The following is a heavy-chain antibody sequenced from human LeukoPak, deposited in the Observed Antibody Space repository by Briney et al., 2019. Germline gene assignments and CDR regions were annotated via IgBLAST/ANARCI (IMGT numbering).Heavy chain of an antibody. Sequence: ASVKVSCKASGYTFTGYYMHWVRQAPGQGLEWMGWINPNSGGTNYAQKFQGRVTMTRDTSISTAYMELSRLRSDDTAVYYCARAYMVRGVIIGGTLDYWGQGTLVTVSS. CDR1: GYTFTGYY. CDR2: INPNSGGT. V-gene: IGHV1-2*02. J-gene: IGHJ4*02. CDR3: ARAYMVRGVIIGGTLDY. D-gene: IGHD3-10*01.